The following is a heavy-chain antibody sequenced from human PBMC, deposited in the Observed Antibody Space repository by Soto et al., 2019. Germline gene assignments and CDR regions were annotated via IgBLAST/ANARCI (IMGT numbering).Heavy chain of an antibody. D-gene: IGHD6-13*01. CDR2: IIPISGTA. CDR3: ARARIAAAGYYYYGMDV. V-gene: IGHV1-69*01. CDR1: GGTFSSYA. Sequence: QVQLVQSGAEVKKPGSSVKVSCKASGGTFSSYAISWVRQAPGQGLELMGGIIPISGTANYAQKFQGRVTINADESTSTAYMELSSLRSEDTAVDYCARARIAAAGYYYYGMDVWGQGTTVTVSS. J-gene: IGHJ6*02.